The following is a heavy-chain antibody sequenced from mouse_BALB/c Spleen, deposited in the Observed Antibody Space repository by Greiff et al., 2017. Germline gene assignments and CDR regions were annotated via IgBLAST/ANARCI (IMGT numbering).Heavy chain of an antibody. CDR1: GYSITSDYA. J-gene: IGHJ3*01. CDR2: ISYSGST. CDR3: ARDYYGNYAY. V-gene: IGHV3-2*02. D-gene: IGHD2-1*01. Sequence: EVQLQESGPGLVKPSQSLSLTCTVTGYSITSDYAWNWIRQFPGNKLEWMGYISYSGSTSYNPSLKSRISITRDTSKNQFFLQLNSVTTEDTATYYCARDYYGNYAYWGQGTLVTVSA.